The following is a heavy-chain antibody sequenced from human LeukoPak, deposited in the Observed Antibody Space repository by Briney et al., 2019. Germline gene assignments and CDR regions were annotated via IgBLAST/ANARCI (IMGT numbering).Heavy chain of an antibody. CDR3: ARGSSLYYYYMDV. CDR1: GGSISSYY. V-gene: IGHV4-59*01. J-gene: IGHJ6*03. Sequence: PSETLSLTCTVSGGSISSYYWSWIRQPAGKGLEWIGYISYSGSTNYNPSLKSRVTISVDTSKNQFSLKMSSVTAADTAVYYCARGSSLYYYYMDVWGKGTTVTVSS. CDR2: ISYSGST.